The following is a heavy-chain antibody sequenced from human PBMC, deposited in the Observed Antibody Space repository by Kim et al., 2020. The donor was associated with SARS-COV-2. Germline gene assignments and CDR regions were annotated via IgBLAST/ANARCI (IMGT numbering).Heavy chain of an antibody. CDR2: ISSSGDRT. Sequence: GGSLRLSCAASGFAFSEFYMTWIRQTPGKRLEWVSYISSSGDRTHYADSVRGRFTISRDNAKNLLYLQMNSLRDEDTAVYYCARDDCSGGSCQLYDYYMDVWGKGTTVTVSS. V-gene: IGHV3-11*01. J-gene: IGHJ6*03. CDR3: ARDDCSGGSCQLYDYYMDV. D-gene: IGHD2-15*01. CDR1: GFAFSEFY.